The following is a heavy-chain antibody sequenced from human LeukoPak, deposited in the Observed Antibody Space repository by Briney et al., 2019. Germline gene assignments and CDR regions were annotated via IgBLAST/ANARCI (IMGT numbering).Heavy chain of an antibody. D-gene: IGHD4-17*01. V-gene: IGHV3-66*01. J-gene: IGHJ4*02. Sequence: GGSLRLSCAASGFSFSNYYMSWVRQAPGKGLEWVSVIYSGGSTYYADSVKGRFTISRDNSKNTLYLQMNSLRAEDTAVYYCARNRGNDYAPNWGQGTLVTVSS. CDR2: IYSGGST. CDR3: ARNRGNDYAPN. CDR1: GFSFSNYY.